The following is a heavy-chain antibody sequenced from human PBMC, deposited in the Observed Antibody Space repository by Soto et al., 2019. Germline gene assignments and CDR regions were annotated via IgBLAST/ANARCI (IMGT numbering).Heavy chain of an antibody. CDR3: ARSEYRPEVDYGDYDYYYGMDV. CDR2: ISYDGSNK. CDR1: GFTFSSYA. J-gene: IGHJ6*02. Sequence: GGSLRLSCAASGFTFSSYAMHWVRQAPGKGLEWVAVISYDGSNKYYADSVKGRFTISRDNSKNTLYLQMNSLRAEETAVYYCARSEYRPEVDYGDYDYYYGMDVWGQGTTVTVSS. V-gene: IGHV3-30-3*01. D-gene: IGHD4-17*01.